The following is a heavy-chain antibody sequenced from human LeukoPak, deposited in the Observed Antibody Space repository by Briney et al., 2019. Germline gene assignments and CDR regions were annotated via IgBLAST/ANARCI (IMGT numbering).Heavy chain of an antibody. CDR3: ARDYSDFDY. J-gene: IGHJ4*02. V-gene: IGHV3-7*01. D-gene: IGHD2-15*01. Sequence: ETLSLTCTVSGGSISSSSYYWGWIRQPPGKGLEWVANIKQDGSEKYFVDSVKGRFTISGDNAKNSLYLQMNSLRAEDTAVYYCARDYSDFDYWGQGTLVTVSS. CDR1: GGSISSSSYY. CDR2: IKQDGSEK.